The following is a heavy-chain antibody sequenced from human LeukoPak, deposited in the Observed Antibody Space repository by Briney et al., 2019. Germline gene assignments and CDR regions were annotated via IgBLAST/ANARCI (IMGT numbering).Heavy chain of an antibody. J-gene: IGHJ4*01. CDR3: ARHKGYSYGPRFYFDY. CDR1: GGSISSGGYY. Sequence: SQTLSLTCAVSGGSISSGGYYWGWIRQPPGKGLEWIGSIYYSGSTYYNPSLKSRVTISVDTSKNQFSLKLSSVTAADTAVYYCARHKGYSYGPRFYFDYWGQGTLVTVSS. CDR2: IYYSGST. D-gene: IGHD5-18*01. V-gene: IGHV4-39*01.